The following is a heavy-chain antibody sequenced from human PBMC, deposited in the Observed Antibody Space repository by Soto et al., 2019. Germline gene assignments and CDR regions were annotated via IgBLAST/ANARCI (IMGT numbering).Heavy chain of an antibody. CDR2: IIPILGIT. V-gene: IGHV1-69*01. D-gene: IGHD1-20*01. J-gene: IGHJ1*01. Sequence: QAQLMQSGAEVKKPGSSVKVSCKASGGPFSGYAINWVRQAPGQGLEWMGGIIPILGITDYGQKFQGRITMAADESAGTAYMDLRGLRSEDTAVYYCARDPRSITGTTSSEDFQHWGQGTLVSVSS. CDR3: ARDPRSITGTTSSEDFQH. CDR1: GGPFSGYA.